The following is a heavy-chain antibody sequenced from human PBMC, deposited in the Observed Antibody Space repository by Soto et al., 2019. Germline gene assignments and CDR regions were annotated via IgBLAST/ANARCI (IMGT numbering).Heavy chain of an antibody. CDR3: ARDRGSYALDY. J-gene: IGHJ4*02. Sequence: ASVKVSCKGSGYDFTTYGITWVRQAPGQGLEWMAWISAHNGNTDYAQKLQGRVTVTRDTSTSTAYMELRSLRSDDTAVYYCARDRGSYALDYWGQGTLVTVSS. D-gene: IGHD1-26*01. V-gene: IGHV1-18*01. CDR1: GYDFTTYG. CDR2: ISAHNGNT.